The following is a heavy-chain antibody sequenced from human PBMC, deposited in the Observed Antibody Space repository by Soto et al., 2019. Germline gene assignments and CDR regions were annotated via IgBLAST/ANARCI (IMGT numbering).Heavy chain of an antibody. CDR3: ARVADDITMVRSPREYYMDV. D-gene: IGHD3-10*01. Sequence: PGGSLRLSCAASGFTVSSNYMSWVRQAPGKGLEWVSVIYSGGSTYYADSVKGRFTISRHNSKNTLYLQMNSLRAEDTAVYYCARVADDITMVRSPREYYMDVWGKGTTVTVSS. J-gene: IGHJ6*03. CDR2: IYSGGST. CDR1: GFTVSSNY. V-gene: IGHV3-53*04.